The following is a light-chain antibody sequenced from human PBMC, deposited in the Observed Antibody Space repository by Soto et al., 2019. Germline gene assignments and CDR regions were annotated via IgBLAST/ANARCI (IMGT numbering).Light chain of an antibody. Sequence: QSVLTQPPSASGTPGQRVTISCSGSSSNIGSNYVYWYQQLPGTASKLLIYRNNQRPSGVPDRFSGSKSGTSASLAISGLRSEDEADYYCAAWDDSLSGFYVFGTGTKVTV. CDR2: RNN. CDR1: SSNIGSNY. V-gene: IGLV1-47*01. J-gene: IGLJ1*01. CDR3: AAWDDSLSGFYV.